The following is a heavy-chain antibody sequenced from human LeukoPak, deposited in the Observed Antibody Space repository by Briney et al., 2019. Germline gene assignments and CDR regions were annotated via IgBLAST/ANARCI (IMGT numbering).Heavy chain of an antibody. D-gene: IGHD1-26*01. J-gene: IGHJ1*01. CDR3: ARGRGKPTQH. Sequence: SETLSLTCAVYGGSFSGYYWSWIRQPPGKGLEWIGEINHSGSTNYNPSLKSRVTISVDTSKNQFSLKLSSVTAADTAVYYCARGRGKPTQHWGQGTLVTVSS. V-gene: IGHV4-34*01. CDR1: GGSFSGYY. CDR2: INHSGST.